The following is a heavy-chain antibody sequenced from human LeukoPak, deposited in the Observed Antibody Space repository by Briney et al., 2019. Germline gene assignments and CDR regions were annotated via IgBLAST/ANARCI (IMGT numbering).Heavy chain of an antibody. Sequence: ASVKISCKASLSTFTDYYMYRVREAPGQGLECMGVIHPSGGGTTYAQKFQGRVTLTKDTATSTVYIELSSLRSDDTAVYYCARMAVKPAMVTNFFDLWGQGTVLIVSA. CDR3: ARMAVKPAMVTNFFDL. J-gene: IGHJ4*02. V-gene: IGHV1-46*01. D-gene: IGHD5-18*01. CDR1: LSTFTDYY. CDR2: IHPSGGGT.